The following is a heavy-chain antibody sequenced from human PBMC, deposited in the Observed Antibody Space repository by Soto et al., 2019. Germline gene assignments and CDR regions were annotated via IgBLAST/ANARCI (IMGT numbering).Heavy chain of an antibody. V-gene: IGHV3-33*01. Sequence: QVQLVESGGGVVQPGRSLRLSCAASGFTFSSYGMHWVRQAPGKGLEWVAVIWSDGSNKYYADSVKGRFTISRDNSKNTLYLQMNSLRAEDTAVYYCARECCSGSPSYYMDVWGKGTTVTVSS. J-gene: IGHJ6*03. CDR1: GFTFSSYG. D-gene: IGHD2-15*01. CDR3: ARECCSGSPSYYMDV. CDR2: IWSDGSNK.